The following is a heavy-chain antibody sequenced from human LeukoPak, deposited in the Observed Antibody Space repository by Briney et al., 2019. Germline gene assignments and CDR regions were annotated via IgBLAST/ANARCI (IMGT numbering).Heavy chain of an antibody. D-gene: IGHD2-2*02. CDR1: GGSISSSSYY. J-gene: IGHJ4*02. CDR3: ARHVGTVVVPAAIFDY. Sequence: PSETLSLTCTVSGGSISSSSYYWGWIRQPPGKGLEWIGSIYYSESTYYNPSLKSRVTTSVDTSKNQFSLKLSSATAADTAVYYCARHVGTVVVPAAIFDYWGQGTLVTVSS. CDR2: IYYSEST. V-gene: IGHV4-39*01.